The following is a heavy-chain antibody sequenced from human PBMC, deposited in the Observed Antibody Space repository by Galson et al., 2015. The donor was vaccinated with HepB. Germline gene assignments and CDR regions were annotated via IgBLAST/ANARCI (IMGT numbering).Heavy chain of an antibody. CDR3: ARGPGIAAAPFFDY. Sequence: SVKVSCKASGYTFTSYAMHWVRQAPGQRLEWMGWINAGNGNTKYSQKFQGRVTITRDTSASTAYMGLSSLRSEDTAVYYCARGPGIAAAPFFDYWGQGTLVTVSS. D-gene: IGHD6-13*01. CDR1: GYTFTSYA. J-gene: IGHJ4*02. CDR2: INAGNGNT. V-gene: IGHV1-3*01.